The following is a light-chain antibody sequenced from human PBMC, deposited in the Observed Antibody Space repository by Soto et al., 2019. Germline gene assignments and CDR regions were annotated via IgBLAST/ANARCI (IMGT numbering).Light chain of an antibody. Sequence: QSVLTQPPSVSGAPGQRVTISCTGSSSNIGAHYDVHWYQQLPGTAPKLLIYGNSNRPSGVPDRFSGSKSGTSASLAITGLQAEDEADYYCQSYDSSLSWVFGGGTKVTVL. CDR3: QSYDSSLSWV. CDR1: SSNIGAHYD. J-gene: IGLJ3*02. V-gene: IGLV1-40*01. CDR2: GNS.